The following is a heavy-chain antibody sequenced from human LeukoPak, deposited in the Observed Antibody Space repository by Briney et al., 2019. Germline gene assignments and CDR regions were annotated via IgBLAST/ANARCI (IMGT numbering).Heavy chain of an antibody. Sequence: SETLSLTCAVHGGSFSGCYWSWIRQPPGKGLEWIGEINHSGSTNYNPSLKSRVTISVDTSKNQFSLKLSSVTAADTAVYYCARHSSGYMGNDYWGQGTLVTVSS. CDR1: GGSFSGCY. CDR3: ARHSSGYMGNDY. D-gene: IGHD3-22*01. V-gene: IGHV4-34*01. CDR2: INHSGST. J-gene: IGHJ4*02.